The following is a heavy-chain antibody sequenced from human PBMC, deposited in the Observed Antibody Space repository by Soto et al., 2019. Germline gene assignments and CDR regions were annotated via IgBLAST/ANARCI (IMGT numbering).Heavy chain of an antibody. D-gene: IGHD3-16*02. CDR2: IYYSGST. V-gene: IGHV4-39*01. Sequence: SETLSLTCTVSGGSISSSSYYWGWIRQPPGKGLEWIGSIYYSGSTYYNPSLKSRVTISVDTSKNQFSLKLSSVTAADTAVYYCARHAGYDYVWGSYRYGAFDIWGQGTMVTVSS. J-gene: IGHJ3*02. CDR3: ARHAGYDYVWGSYRYGAFDI. CDR1: GGSISSSSYY.